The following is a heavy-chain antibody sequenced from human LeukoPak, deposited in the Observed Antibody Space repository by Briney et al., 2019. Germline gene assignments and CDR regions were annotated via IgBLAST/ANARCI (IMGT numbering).Heavy chain of an antibody. Sequence: PGGSLRLSCAASGFTFASYSMNWVRQAPGKGLEWASAISGSGGSTYYADSVKGRFTISRDNSKNTLYLQMNSLRAEDTAVYYCAKGRSPAQEYYFDYWGQGTLVTVSS. J-gene: IGHJ4*02. CDR3: AKGRSPAQEYYFDY. CDR1: GFTFASYS. CDR2: ISGSGGST. V-gene: IGHV3-23*01. D-gene: IGHD3-10*01.